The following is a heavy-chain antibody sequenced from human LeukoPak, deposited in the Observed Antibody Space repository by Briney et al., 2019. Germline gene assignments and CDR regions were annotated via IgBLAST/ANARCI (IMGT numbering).Heavy chain of an antibody. V-gene: IGHV1-8*02. D-gene: IGHD6-13*01. CDR1: GGTFSSYA. CDR2: MNPNSGNT. J-gene: IGHJ4*02. Sequence: ASVKVSCKASGGTFSSYAISWVRQAPGQGLEWMGWMNPNSGNTGYAQKFQGRVTMTRNTSISTAYMELSSLRSEDTAVYYCARFLAAAGTCWGQGTLVTVSS. CDR3: ARFLAAAGTC.